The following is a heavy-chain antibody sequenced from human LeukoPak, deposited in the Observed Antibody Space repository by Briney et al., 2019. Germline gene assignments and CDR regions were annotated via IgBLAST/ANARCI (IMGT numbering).Heavy chain of an antibody. Sequence: ASVKVSCKASGYIFTSYGISWVRQAPGQGLEWMGWISAYNGNTNYAQEFQGRVTMTTDTSTSTAYMELRSLRSDDTAVYYCARDGPSYYDILTGYYNYWGQGTLVTVSS. CDR1: GYIFTSYG. V-gene: IGHV1-18*01. J-gene: IGHJ4*02. CDR3: ARDGPSYYDILTGYYNY. D-gene: IGHD3-9*01. CDR2: ISAYNGNT.